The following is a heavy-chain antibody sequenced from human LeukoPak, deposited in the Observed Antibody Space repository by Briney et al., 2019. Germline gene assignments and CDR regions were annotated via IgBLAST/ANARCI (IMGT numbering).Heavy chain of an antibody. CDR2: INPSGGST. CDR1: GYTFTSYY. D-gene: IGHD6-13*01. J-gene: IGHJ6*03. Sequence: ASVKVSCKASGYTFTSYYMHWVRQAPGQGLEWMGIINPSGGSTSYAQKFQGRVTMTRDTSTSTVYMELGSLRSEDTAVYYCARAGYSSTFGVYMDVWGKGTTVTVSS. V-gene: IGHV1-46*01. CDR3: ARAGYSSTFGVYMDV.